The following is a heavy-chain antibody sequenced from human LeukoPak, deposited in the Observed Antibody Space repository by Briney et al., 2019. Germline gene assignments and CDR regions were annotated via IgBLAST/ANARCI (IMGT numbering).Heavy chain of an antibody. J-gene: IGHJ4*02. Sequence: PGGSLRLSCAASGFTFSSYAMHWVRQAPGKGLEWVAVISYDGSNKYYADSVKGRFTFSRDNSKNTLYLKMNSLRAQDTAVYYCEAGENSSSWYGYWGQGTLVTVPS. CDR2: ISYDGSNK. V-gene: IGHV3-30*04. D-gene: IGHD6-13*01. CDR3: EAGENSSSWYGY. CDR1: GFTFSSYA.